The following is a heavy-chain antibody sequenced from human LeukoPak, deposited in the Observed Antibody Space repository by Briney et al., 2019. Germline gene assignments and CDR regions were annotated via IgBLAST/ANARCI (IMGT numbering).Heavy chain of an antibody. D-gene: IGHD3-10*01. V-gene: IGHV1-46*01. Sequence: GASVKVSCKTSGYTFTSFYIHWVRQAPGQSLEWMGIINPSGGSTIYAQMYAQKFQGRVTMTRDTSTTTVYMELSSLTSDDTAVYYCVRDQPSKYDESHYYNVNFDYWGQGTLVTVSS. J-gene: IGHJ4*02. CDR2: INPSGGST. CDR1: GYTFTSFY. CDR3: VRDQPSKYDESHYYNVNFDY.